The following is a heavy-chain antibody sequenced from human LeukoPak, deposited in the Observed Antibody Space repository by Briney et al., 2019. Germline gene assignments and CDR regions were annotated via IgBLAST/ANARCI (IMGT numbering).Heavy chain of an antibody. V-gene: IGHV4-34*01. D-gene: IGHD3-3*01. J-gene: IGHJ6*02. Sequence: SETLSLTCAVYGGSFSGYYWSWIRQPPGKGLEWIGEINHSGSTNYNPSLKSRVTISVDTSKNQFSQRLSSVTAADTAVYYCARLNYDFWSGYFSYYYGMDVWGQGTTVTVPS. CDR2: INHSGST. CDR1: GGSFSGYY. CDR3: ARLNYDFWSGYFSYYYGMDV.